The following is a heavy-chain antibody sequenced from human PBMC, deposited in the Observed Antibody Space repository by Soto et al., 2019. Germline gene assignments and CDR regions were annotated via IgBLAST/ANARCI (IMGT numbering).Heavy chain of an antibody. CDR3: ARGVKYGAYSRWFDP. CDR1: GYTFTSYD. D-gene: IGHD4-17*01. V-gene: IGHV1-8*01. Sequence: QVQLVQSGAEVKKPGASVKVSCKASGYTFTSYDINWVRQATGQGLEYLGWMNPNSGNTGYVQKFQGRVTMTWDSSINTVYMELSSLRSEDTAVYFCARGVKYGAYSRWFDPWGQGTLVTVYS. CDR2: MNPNSGNT. J-gene: IGHJ5*02.